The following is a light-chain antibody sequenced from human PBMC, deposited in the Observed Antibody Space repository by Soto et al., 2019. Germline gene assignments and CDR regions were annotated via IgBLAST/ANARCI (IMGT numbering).Light chain of an antibody. V-gene: IGKV3-15*01. Sequence: EIVMTQSPATLSVSPGERATLSCRAGQSVSSRLAWYQQKPGQAPRLLIYGASIRATGIPARFSGSGSGTEFTLTISSLQSEDFALYYCQQYNDWPPYTFGQGTKLEIK. CDR2: GAS. CDR1: QSVSSR. CDR3: QQYNDWPPYT. J-gene: IGKJ2*01.